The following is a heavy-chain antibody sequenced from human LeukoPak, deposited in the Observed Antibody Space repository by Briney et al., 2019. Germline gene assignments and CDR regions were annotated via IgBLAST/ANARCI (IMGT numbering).Heavy chain of an antibody. D-gene: IGHD3-22*01. Sequence: SETLSLTCAVYGGSFSGYYWSWIRQPPGKGLEWIGEINHSGSTNYNPSLRSRVTISVDTSKNQFSLKLSSVTAADTAVYYCAQTPGGGYYYGRDYWGQGTLVTVSS. CDR3: AQTPGGGYYYGRDY. J-gene: IGHJ4*02. CDR1: GGSFSGYY. CDR2: INHSGST. V-gene: IGHV4-34*01.